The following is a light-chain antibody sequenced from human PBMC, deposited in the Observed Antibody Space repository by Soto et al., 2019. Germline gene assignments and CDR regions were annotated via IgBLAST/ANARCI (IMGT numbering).Light chain of an antibody. CDR2: AAS. Sequence: DMVLTQSPGTVSLSPGERATLSCRASRSFASSYLGWYQQKPGQAPRLLLYAASKRATGIPDRFSGSGSGTDFTLTINRLEPEDSAVYYCQQYGSSPPYTFGQGTK. V-gene: IGKV3-20*01. CDR3: QQYGSSPPYT. J-gene: IGKJ2*01. CDR1: RSFASSY.